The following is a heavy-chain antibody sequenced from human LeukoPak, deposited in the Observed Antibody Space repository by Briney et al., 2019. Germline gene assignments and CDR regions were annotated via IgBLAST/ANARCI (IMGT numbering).Heavy chain of an antibody. D-gene: IGHD2-15*01. V-gene: IGHV3-30*18. CDR1: GFTFSSYG. CDR2: ISYDGSNK. Sequence: PGGSLRLSCAASGFTFSSYGMHWVRQAPGKGLEWVAVISYDGSNKYYADSVKGRFTISRDNSKNTLYLQMNSLRAEDTAVYYCAKSSGHYCSGGSCYSGTWYYYYYMDVWGKGTTVTVSS. CDR3: AKSSGHYCSGGSCYSGTWYYYYYMDV. J-gene: IGHJ6*03.